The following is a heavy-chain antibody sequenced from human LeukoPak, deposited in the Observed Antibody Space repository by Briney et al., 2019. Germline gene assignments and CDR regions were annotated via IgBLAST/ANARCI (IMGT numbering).Heavy chain of an antibody. CDR2: ISYDGSNK. J-gene: IGHJ4*02. D-gene: IGHD3-9*01. V-gene: IGHV3-30*18. CDR3: AKVSGVLRYFDWLSTPPYYFDY. CDR1: GLTFSSYG. Sequence: GGSLRLSCAASGLTFSSYGMHWVRQAPGKGLEWVAVISYDGSNKYYADSVKGRFTISRDNSKNTLYLQMNSLRAEDTAVYYCAKVSGVLRYFDWLSTPPYYFDYWGQGTLVTVSS.